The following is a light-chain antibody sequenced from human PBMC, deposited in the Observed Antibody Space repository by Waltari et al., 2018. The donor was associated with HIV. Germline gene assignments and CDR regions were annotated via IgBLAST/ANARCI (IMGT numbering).Light chain of an antibody. V-gene: IGKV3-20*01. Sequence: VLAQSPDTLSLSPGEWALLYCRASQSVNSGYLAWYQQRPGQAPRLLIFDTSRRAYGIPDRFSGSGSGTDFTLTISSLEPEDFAVYYCQQYGNSPPCTFGQGTKLEIK. J-gene: IGKJ2*02. CDR1: QSVNSGY. CDR3: QQYGNSPPCT. CDR2: DTS.